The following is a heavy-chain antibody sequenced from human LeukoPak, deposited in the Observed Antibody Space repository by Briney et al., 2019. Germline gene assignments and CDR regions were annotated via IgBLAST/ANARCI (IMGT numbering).Heavy chain of an antibody. V-gene: IGHV3-23*01. J-gene: IGHJ4*02. CDR3: AKDLRIWFGEFLH. CDR1: GFTFSIYA. D-gene: IGHD3-10*01. CDR2: ISGSDGRT. Sequence: GGSLRLSCAASGFTFSIYAMSWVRQAPAKGLEWVSGISGSDGRTYYADSVKGRFTISRDNSKNMLYLRMNSLRAEDTAVYYCAKDLRIWFGEFLHWGQGILVTVSS.